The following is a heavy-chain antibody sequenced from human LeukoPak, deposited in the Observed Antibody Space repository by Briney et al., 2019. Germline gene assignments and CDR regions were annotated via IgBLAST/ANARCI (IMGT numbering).Heavy chain of an antibody. CDR1: GFTFSSYG. CDR3: AKDGNYYDSSGYYFDYYGMDV. CDR2: IWYDGSNK. J-gene: IGHJ6*02. D-gene: IGHD3-22*01. Sequence: AGGSLRLSCAASGFTFSSYGMHWVRQAPGKGLEWVAVIWYDGSNKYYADSVEGRFTISRDNSKNTLYLQMNSLRAEDTAVYYCAKDGNYYDSSGYYFDYYGMDVWGQGTTVTVSS. V-gene: IGHV3-33*06.